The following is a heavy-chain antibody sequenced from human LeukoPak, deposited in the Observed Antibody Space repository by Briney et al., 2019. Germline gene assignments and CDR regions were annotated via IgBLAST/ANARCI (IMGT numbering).Heavy chain of an antibody. D-gene: IGHD3-16*02. CDR1: GGSFSGYY. V-gene: IGHV4-34*01. Sequence: SETLSLTCAVYGGSFSGYYWSWIRQPPGKGLEWIGEINHRGSTNYNPSLKSRVTISVDTSKNQFSLKLSSATAADTAVYYCARAYDYVWGSYRPYYFDYWGQGTLVTVSS. J-gene: IGHJ4*02. CDR2: INHRGST. CDR3: ARAYDYVWGSYRPYYFDY.